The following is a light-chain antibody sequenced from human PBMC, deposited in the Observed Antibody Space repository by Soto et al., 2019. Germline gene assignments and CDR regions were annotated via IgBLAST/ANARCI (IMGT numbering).Light chain of an antibody. CDR3: SSYAGSNNWDVV. Sequence: QSALTQPPSASGSPGQSVTISCTGTSSDVGGYNYVSWYQQHPGKAPKLMIYEVSKRPSGVPDRFSGSKSGNTASLTVSGLQAEDEADYYCSSYAGSNNWDVVFGGGTKLTV. CDR2: EVS. V-gene: IGLV2-8*01. CDR1: SSDVGGYNY. J-gene: IGLJ2*01.